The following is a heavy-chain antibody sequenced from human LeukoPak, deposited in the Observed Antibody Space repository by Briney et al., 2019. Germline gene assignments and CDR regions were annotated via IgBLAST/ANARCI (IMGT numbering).Heavy chain of an antibody. CDR1: GFTFSSYA. Sequence: GGSLRLSCAASGFTFSSYAMSWVRQAPGKGLEWVSAISGSGGSTYYADSVKGRFTISRDNSKNTLYLQMNSLRAEDTAVYYCAKDLERYPIGTVTTGGFDYWGQGTLVTVSS. CDR2: ISGSGGST. J-gene: IGHJ4*02. D-gene: IGHD4-17*01. V-gene: IGHV3-23*01. CDR3: AKDLERYPIGTVTTGGFDY.